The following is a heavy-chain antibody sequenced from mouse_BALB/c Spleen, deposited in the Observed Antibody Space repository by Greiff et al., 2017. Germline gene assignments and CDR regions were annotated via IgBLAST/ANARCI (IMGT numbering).Heavy chain of an antibody. J-gene: IGHJ4*01. CDR3: ARHGVYGNYPYAMDY. Sequence: EVKLMESGGGLVQPGGSLKLSCAASGFTFSSYTMSWVRQTPEKRLEWVAYISNGGGSTYYPDTVKGRFTISRDNAKNTLYLQMSSLKSEDTAMYYCARHGVYGNYPYAMDYWGQGTSVTVSS. D-gene: IGHD2-1*01. V-gene: IGHV5-12-2*01. CDR2: ISNGGGST. CDR1: GFTFSSYT.